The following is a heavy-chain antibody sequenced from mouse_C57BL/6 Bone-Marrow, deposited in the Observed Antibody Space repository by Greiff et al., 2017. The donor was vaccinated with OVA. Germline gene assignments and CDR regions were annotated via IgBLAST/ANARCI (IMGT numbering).Heavy chain of an antibody. CDR2: IHPNSGST. CDR3: ARSPRSSYAMDY. D-gene: IGHD1-1*01. V-gene: IGHV1-64*01. CDR1: GYTFTSYW. Sequence: VQLQQPGAELVKPGASVKLSCKASGYTFTSYWMHWVKQRPGQGLEWIGMIHPNSGSTNYNEKFKSKATLTVDKSSSTAYMQLSSLTSEDSAVYYCARSPRSSYAMDYWGQGTSVTVSS. J-gene: IGHJ4*01.